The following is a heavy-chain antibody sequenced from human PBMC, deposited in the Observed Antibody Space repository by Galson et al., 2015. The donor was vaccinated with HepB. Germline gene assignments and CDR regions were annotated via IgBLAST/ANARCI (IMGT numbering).Heavy chain of an antibody. D-gene: IGHD1-26*01. J-gene: IGHJ4*02. CDR1: GYTFTSYG. CDR3: ARDAEPHTLDY. CDR2: ISGYNGNT. V-gene: IGHV1-18*01. Sequence: SCKASGYTFTSYGISWVRQAPGQGLEWMGWISGYNGNTNYAQKLQGTVTMTTDTSTSTAYMELRSLRSDDTAVYYCARDAEPHTLDYWGQGTLVTVSS.